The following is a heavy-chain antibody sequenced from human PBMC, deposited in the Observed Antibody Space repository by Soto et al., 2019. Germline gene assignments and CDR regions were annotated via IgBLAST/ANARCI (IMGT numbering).Heavy chain of an antibody. CDR2: INHSGST. V-gene: IGHV4-34*01. J-gene: IGHJ6*03. Sequence: PSETLSLTCAVYGGSFSGYYWSWIRQPPGKGLEWIGEINHSGSTNYNPSLKSRVTISVDTSKNQFSLKLSSVTAADTAVYYCARGHCSGGSCPYYYYYMDVWGKGTTVTVSS. CDR1: GGSFSGYY. D-gene: IGHD2-15*01. CDR3: ARGHCSGGSCPYYYYYMDV.